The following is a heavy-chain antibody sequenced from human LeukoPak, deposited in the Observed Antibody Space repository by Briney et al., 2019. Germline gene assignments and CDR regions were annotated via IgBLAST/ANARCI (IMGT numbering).Heavy chain of an antibody. D-gene: IGHD6-13*01. J-gene: IGHJ4*02. CDR2: IKWDGGST. CDR3: ARGAGSSWYFYFDY. Sequence: GGSLRLSCAASGFTFDDYGMSWVRQAPGKGLEWASGIKWDGGSTGYADSVKGRFTISRDNAKNSLYLQMNSLRVEDTAVYHCARGAGSSWYFYFDYWGQGTLVTVSS. V-gene: IGHV3-20*01. CDR1: GFTFDDYG.